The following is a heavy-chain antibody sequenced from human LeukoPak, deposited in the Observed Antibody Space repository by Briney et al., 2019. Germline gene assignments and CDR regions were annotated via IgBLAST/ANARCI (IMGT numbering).Heavy chain of an antibody. J-gene: IGHJ4*02. V-gene: IGHV4-30-4*08. Sequence: SETLSLTCTVSGGSISSGGYYWSWIRQHPGKGLEWIGYIYYSGSTYYNPSLKSRVTISVDTSKNQFSLKLSSVTAADTAVYYCARKTTVTTFFDYWGQGTLVTVSS. CDR3: ARKTTVTTFFDY. D-gene: IGHD4-17*01. CDR1: GGSISSGGYY. CDR2: IYYSGST.